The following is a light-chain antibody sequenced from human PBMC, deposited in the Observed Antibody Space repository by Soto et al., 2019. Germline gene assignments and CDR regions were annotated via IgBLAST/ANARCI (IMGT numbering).Light chain of an antibody. Sequence: EIVLTQSPATLSLSPGERATLACRASQSVSNYLAWYQQKPGQAPRLLIYDASNRSTGIPARFSGSGSGTDFTLTISSQEPEDFAFYYCQQRSSWPPSITFGGGTKVEIK. V-gene: IGKV3-11*01. CDR2: DAS. CDR3: QQRSSWPPSIT. CDR1: QSVSNY. J-gene: IGKJ4*01.